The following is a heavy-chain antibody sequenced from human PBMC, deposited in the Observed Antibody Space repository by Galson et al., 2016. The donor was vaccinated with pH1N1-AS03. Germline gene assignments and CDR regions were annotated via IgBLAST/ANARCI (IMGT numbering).Heavy chain of an antibody. V-gene: IGHV1-69*13. D-gene: IGHD2-2*02. J-gene: IGHJ4*02. CDR3: ATLYTDDLDY. CDR2: ISPLLRTA. Sequence: VKVSCKAYGNTFSINAVSWVRQAPGQGPEWMGGISPLLRTALYAQKWQGRVTITADESTSTAYMELSSLTSEDTAVYYCATLYTDDLDYWGQGTLVTVSS. CDR1: GNTFSINA.